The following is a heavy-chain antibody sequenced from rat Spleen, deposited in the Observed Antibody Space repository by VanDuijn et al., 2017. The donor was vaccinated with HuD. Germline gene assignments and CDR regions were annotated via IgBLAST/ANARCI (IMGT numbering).Heavy chain of an antibody. D-gene: IGHD1-4*01. CDR1: GFTFSDYG. Sequence: EVQLVESGGGLVQPGRSMKLSCAASGFTFSDYGMAWVLQAPTKGLEWVASISYDVGSTYYRDSVKGRFTISRDNAKNNLYLQMESLRSEDTATYYCTRQGYNPPFDYWGQGVMVTVSS. J-gene: IGHJ2*01. V-gene: IGHV5-20*01. CDR2: ISYDVGST. CDR3: TRQGYNPPFDY.